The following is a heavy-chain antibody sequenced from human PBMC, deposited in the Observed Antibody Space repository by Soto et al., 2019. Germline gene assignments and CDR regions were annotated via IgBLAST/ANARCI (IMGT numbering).Heavy chain of an antibody. J-gene: IGHJ4*01. CDR2: IYYSGST. CDR1: GGSVSSYY. Sequence: SETLSLTCTVSGGSVSSYYWSWIRQSPGKGLEWIGYIYYSGSTKYKPSLKSRVTISIDTSKNQFSLKVSSATAADTAVYYCASHFNLFYGLLLHECWGLGARVTV. V-gene: IGHV4-59*08. CDR3: ASHFNLFYGLLLHEC. D-gene: IGHD2-15*01.